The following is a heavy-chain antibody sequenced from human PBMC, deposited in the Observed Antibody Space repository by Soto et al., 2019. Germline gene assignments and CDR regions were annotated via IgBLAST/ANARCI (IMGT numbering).Heavy chain of an antibody. CDR3: ARGSVGANFDY. CDR2: INSDGSTT. D-gene: IGHD1-26*01. J-gene: IGHJ4*02. Sequence: GGSLRLSCAASGITFISYWMHWVRQVPGKGLVWVAHINSDGSTTTYADSVKGRFTISRENAKSTLDLQMNGLRAEDTAVYYCARGSVGANFDYWGQGTLVTVSS. CDR1: GITFISYW. V-gene: IGHV3-74*03.